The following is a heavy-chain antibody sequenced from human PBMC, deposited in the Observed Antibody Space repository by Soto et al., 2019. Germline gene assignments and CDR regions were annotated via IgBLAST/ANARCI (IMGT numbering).Heavy chain of an antibody. CDR1: GGSMSSYY. V-gene: IGHV4-59*12. CDR3: ARVPSS. J-gene: IGHJ5*02. CDR2: IYYTGTT. Sequence: PSETLSLTCIVSGGSMSSYYWGWFRQPPGKGLEWIGYIYYTGTTTYHPSLKSRVTISIDTSRNQFSLKLSSVTAADTAVYYCARVPSSWGQGTLVTVSS.